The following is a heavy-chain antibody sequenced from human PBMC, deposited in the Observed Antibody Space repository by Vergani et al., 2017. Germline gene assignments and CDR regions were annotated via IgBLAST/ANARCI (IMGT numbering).Heavy chain of an antibody. CDR3: AASQRRYFDWILSGRDYYGMDV. V-gene: IGHV1-18*01. J-gene: IGHJ6*02. D-gene: IGHD3-9*01. CDR1: GYTFSTYG. Sequence: QVQLVQSGAEVKKPGASVKVSCKASGYTFSTYGISWVRQAPGQGLEWMGWISAYNGNTNYPEKFQGRLTMTTDTSTRTAYMELRSLRSDDTAVYYCAASQRRYFDWILSGRDYYGMDVWGQGTTVTVSS. CDR2: ISAYNGNT.